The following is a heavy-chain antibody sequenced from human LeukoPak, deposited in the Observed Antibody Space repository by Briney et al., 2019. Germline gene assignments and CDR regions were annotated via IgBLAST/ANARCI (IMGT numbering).Heavy chain of an antibody. D-gene: IGHD3-10*01. CDR3: ATHCTYYYGSGSYRVSNADYYYYYYMDV. V-gene: IGHV4-4*07. J-gene: IGHJ6*03. CDR1: GGSISSYY. Sequence: SETLSLTCTVSGGSISSYYWSWIRQPAGEGLEWIGRIYTSGSTNYNPSLKSRVTMSVDPSKNQFSLKLSSVTAADTAVYYCATHCTYYYGSGSYRVSNADYYYYYYMDVWGKGTTVTISS. CDR2: IYTSGST.